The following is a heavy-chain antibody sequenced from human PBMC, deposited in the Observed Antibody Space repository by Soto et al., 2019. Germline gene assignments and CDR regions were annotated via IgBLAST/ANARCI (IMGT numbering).Heavy chain of an antibody. J-gene: IGHJ6*02. CDR2: KHTSGTT. D-gene: IGHD3-16*01. CDR3: ARGGEFYVLDV. CDR1: GGSISGYY. V-gene: IGHV4-4*07. Sequence: QVQLQESGPGLVKPSETLSLTCTVSGGSISGYYWTWIRQPAGKGLEWIGRKHTSGTTNYNPSLKSRVTMPIDTSTNQFSLNLSSVTAADTAVYYCARGGEFYVLDVWGQGTTVAVSS.